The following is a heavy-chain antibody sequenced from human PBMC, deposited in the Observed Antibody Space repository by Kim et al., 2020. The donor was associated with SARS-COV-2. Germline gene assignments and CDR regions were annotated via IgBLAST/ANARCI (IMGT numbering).Heavy chain of an antibody. D-gene: IGHD3-3*01. CDR3: ARVRPSYYDFLSGHSSGY. CDR1: GGSFSSSS. Sequence: SETLSLTCTVSGGSFSSSSWSWIRPPPGKGLEWTGSIYYRWSTYYNPSLKSRVTIPVATSTNQFSLKLSPVTAADTAVYYFARVRPSYYDFLSGHSSGY. CDR2: IYYRWST. V-gene: IGHV4-59*13. J-gene: IGHJ2*01.